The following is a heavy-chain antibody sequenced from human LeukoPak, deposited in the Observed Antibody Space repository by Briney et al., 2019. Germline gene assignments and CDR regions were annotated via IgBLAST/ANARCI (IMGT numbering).Heavy chain of an antibody. J-gene: IGHJ4*02. CDR3: AKDEEKYSGYDSVGY. V-gene: IGHV3-30*02. D-gene: IGHD5-12*01. CDR2: IRYDGSNK. Sequence: PGGSLRLSCAAPGFTFSSYGMHWVRQAPGKGLEWVAFIRYDGSNKYYADSVKGRFTISRDNSKNTLYLQMNSLRAEDTAVYYCAKDEEKYSGYDSVGYWGQGTLVIVSS. CDR1: GFTFSSYG.